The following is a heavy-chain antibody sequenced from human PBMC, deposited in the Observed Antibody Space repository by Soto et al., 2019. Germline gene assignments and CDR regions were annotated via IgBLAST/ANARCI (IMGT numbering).Heavy chain of an antibody. CDR3: ASVFAYCSGGSGSPSWLDP. CDR2: ISASNGNT. V-gene: IGHV1-18*04. J-gene: IGHJ5*02. Sequence: ASVKVSCKASGYTFTSYGISWVRQAPGQGLEWRGWISASNGNTNYAQKLQGGVTMTTDTSTSTAYMELWSRRSDDRAVYYCASVFAYCSGGSGSPSWLDPWGKGPPATVSS. CDR1: GYTFTSYG. D-gene: IGHD2-15*01.